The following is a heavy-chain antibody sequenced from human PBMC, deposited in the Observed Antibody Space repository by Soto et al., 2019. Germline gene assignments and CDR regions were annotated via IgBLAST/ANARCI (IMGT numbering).Heavy chain of an antibody. Sequence: SETLSLTCTVSGGSIRSGTYYWHWIRQHPGKGLEWIGYIYHSGSTYYNASLKSRVTISVDTSKNQFSLNLSFVTAADTAVYYCARDRVESGYPECFQHWGQGTLVTVSS. V-gene: IGHV4-30-4*01. CDR3: ARDRVESGYPECFQH. J-gene: IGHJ1*01. D-gene: IGHD3-22*01. CDR2: IYHSGST. CDR1: GGSIRSGTYY.